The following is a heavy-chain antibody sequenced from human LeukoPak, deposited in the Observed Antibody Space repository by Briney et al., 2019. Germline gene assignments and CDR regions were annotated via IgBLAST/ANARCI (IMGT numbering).Heavy chain of an antibody. D-gene: IGHD1-26*01. CDR3: AQALPPRSVVAAYPDF. J-gene: IGHJ4*02. Sequence: GKSLRLSCAASGFTFSSYGIHWVRQAPGKGLEWVAGISHDGSDKYYTDSVKGRFTVSRDNSKNTLYLQMNSLRVEDTALYYCAQALPPRSVVAAYPDFWGPGTVVTVSS. CDR1: GFTFSSYG. CDR2: ISHDGSDK. V-gene: IGHV3-30*18.